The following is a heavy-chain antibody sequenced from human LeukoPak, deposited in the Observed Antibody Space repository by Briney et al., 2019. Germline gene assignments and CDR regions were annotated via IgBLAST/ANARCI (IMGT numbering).Heavy chain of an antibody. D-gene: IGHD5-12*01. Sequence: GTSLRLSCAASGFTFSSYGMHWVRQAPGKGLEWVTVIFYDGSNKYYADSVKGRFSISRDNSKNTLYLQMNSLRAEDTAVYYCARAGGSRYGYAFDVWGQGTLVTASS. CDR1: GFTFSSYG. V-gene: IGHV3-33*01. CDR3: ARAGGSRYGYAFDV. J-gene: IGHJ3*01. CDR2: IFYDGSNK.